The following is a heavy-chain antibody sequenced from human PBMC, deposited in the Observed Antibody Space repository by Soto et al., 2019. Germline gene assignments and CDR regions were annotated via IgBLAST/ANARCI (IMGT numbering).Heavy chain of an antibody. CDR3: ASVPDY. Sequence: QLQLQESGSGLVKPSQTLSLTCAVSGGSISSGGYSWSWIRQPPGKGLEGIGYIYHSGSIYYNPSLKSLVTISVDRSKHQFSLKLGSRIHAATSLYYCASVPDYWGQGTLVTVSS. D-gene: IGHD2-2*01. V-gene: IGHV4-30-2*01. CDR1: GGSISSGGYS. CDR2: IYHSGSI. J-gene: IGHJ4*02.